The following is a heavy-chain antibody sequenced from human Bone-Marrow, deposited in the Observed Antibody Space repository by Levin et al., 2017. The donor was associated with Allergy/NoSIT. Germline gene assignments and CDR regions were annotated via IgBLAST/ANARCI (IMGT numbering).Heavy chain of an antibody. D-gene: IGHD3-22*01. CDR2: ISYDGSNK. V-gene: IGHV3-30-3*01. CDR1: GFTFSSYA. CDR3: AREEQGITMIVVVITTGYYYGMDV. Sequence: GESLKISCAASGFTFSSYAMHWVRQAPGKGLEWVAVISYDGSNKYYADSVKGRFTISRDNSKNTLYLQMNSLRAEDTAVYYCAREEQGITMIVVVITTGYYYGMDVWGQGTTVTVSS. J-gene: IGHJ6*02.